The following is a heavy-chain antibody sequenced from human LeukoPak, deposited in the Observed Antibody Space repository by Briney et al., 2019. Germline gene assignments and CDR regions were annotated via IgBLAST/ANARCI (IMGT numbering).Heavy chain of an antibody. Sequence: SETLSLTCTVSGYSISSIHCWGWIRQPPGKGLEWIGSICQSGSTYYSPSLKSRVTISVDTSKNQFSLKLSSVTAADTAVYYCARKGDFWSGFAESWGQGTLVTVSS. CDR3: ARKGDFWSGFAES. CDR2: ICQSGST. V-gene: IGHV4-38-2*02. CDR1: GYSISSIHC. D-gene: IGHD3-3*01. J-gene: IGHJ5*02.